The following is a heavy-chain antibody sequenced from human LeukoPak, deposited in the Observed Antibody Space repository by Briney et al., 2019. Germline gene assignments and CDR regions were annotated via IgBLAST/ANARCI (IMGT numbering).Heavy chain of an antibody. Sequence: GGSLRLSCATSGFTFSNYGMHWVRQAPGKGLEWVAFIRFDGSTKYYADSVKGRFTISRDNSKNTFYLQMNSLRGGDTAVYYCTSTVAGNLWHWGQGTLVTVSS. CDR3: TSTVAGNLWH. V-gene: IGHV3-30*02. CDR1: GFTFSNYG. D-gene: IGHD6-19*01. J-gene: IGHJ4*02. CDR2: IRFDGSTK.